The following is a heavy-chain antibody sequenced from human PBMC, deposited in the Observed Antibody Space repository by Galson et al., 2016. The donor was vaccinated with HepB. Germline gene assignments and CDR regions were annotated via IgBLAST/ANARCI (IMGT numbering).Heavy chain of an antibody. CDR2: INHNGNT. Sequence: TLSLTCAVYGGSFSDFYWSWIRQSPGKGLEWIEEINHNGNTNYNPSLRSRVTILVDTSKNQFSLNLKSVTAADTAVYYCARTGHRFDPWGQGTLVTVSS. V-gene: IGHV4-34*01. J-gene: IGHJ5*02. CDR1: GGSFSDFY. CDR3: ARTGHRFDP.